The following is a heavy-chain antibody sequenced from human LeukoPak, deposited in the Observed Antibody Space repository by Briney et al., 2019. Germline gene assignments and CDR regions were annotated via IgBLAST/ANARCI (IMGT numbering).Heavy chain of an antibody. D-gene: IGHD3-10*01. J-gene: IGHJ4*02. V-gene: IGHV3-48*03. CDR1: GFTFSSYE. Sequence: PGGSLRLSCAASGFTFSSYEMNWVRQAPGKGLEWVSYISSSGSTIYYADSVKGRFTISRDNAKNSLYLQMNSLRAEDTAVYYCAREGDHYGSGSYDYWGQGTLVTVSP. CDR3: AREGDHYGSGSYDY. CDR2: ISSSGSTI.